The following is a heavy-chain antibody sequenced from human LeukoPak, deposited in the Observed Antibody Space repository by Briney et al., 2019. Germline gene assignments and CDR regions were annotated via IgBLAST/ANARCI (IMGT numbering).Heavy chain of an antibody. J-gene: IGHJ4*02. Sequence: GGSLRLSCAASGFTFSSYWMCWVRQDPGKGLAWVSCIKTDGSITAYAGSVKGRFTISRDNSKNTLYLQMNSLRAEDTAMYYCAKVPTDYENSGPVDWGQGTLVTVSS. CDR3: AKVPTDYENSGPVD. V-gene: IGHV3-74*01. CDR2: IKTDGSIT. D-gene: IGHD3-22*01. CDR1: GFTFSSYW.